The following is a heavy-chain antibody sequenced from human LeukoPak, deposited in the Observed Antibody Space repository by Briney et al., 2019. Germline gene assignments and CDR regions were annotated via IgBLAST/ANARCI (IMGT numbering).Heavy chain of an antibody. CDR2: IYWDDDE. D-gene: IGHD6-25*01. CDR1: GFSLTTSGEG. Sequence: SGPTLVNPTQTLTLTCTFSGFSLTTSGEGVGWIRQPPGKALEWLGIIYWDDDERYSPSLRSRLAITKDTSKNQVVLTMTNMDPVDTATYYCAHSGSSGGWFDPWGQGTLVTVSS. J-gene: IGHJ5*02. CDR3: AHSGSSGGWFDP. V-gene: IGHV2-5*02.